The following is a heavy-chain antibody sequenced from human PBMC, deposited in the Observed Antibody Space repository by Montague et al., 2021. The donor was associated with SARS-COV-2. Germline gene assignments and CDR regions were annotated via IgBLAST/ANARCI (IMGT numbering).Heavy chain of an antibody. V-gene: IGHV4-59*08. J-gene: IGHJ4*01. Sequence: SETLSLTCTVSGGSLNNYFWSWIRQPPAKGLERVGYISDSGSTKYNPSLQSRVTISVDTARNQFSLTLLSVTAADTAFYYCARVYSSGPGEYWGQGTLVSVSS. CDR1: GGSLNNYF. D-gene: IGHD3-22*01. CDR2: ISDSGST. CDR3: ARVYSSGPGEY.